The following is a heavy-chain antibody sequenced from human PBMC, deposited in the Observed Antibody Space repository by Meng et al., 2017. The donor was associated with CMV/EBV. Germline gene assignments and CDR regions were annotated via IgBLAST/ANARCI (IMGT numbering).Heavy chain of an antibody. V-gene: IGHV1-69*05. Sequence: SVKVSCKASGGTFSSYAISWVRQAPGQGREWMGGIIPIFGTANYAQKFQGRVTITTDESTRTAYMELSSLRSEDTAVYYCARTRLTTRFYYYGMDVWGQGTTVTVSS. CDR1: GGTFSSYA. J-gene: IGHJ6*02. D-gene: IGHD1-1*01. CDR2: IIPIFGTA. CDR3: ARTRLTTRFYYYGMDV.